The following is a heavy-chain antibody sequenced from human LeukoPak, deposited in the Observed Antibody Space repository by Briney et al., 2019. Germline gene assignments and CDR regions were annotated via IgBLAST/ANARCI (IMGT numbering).Heavy chain of an antibody. J-gene: IGHJ4*02. CDR3: ARDLDSRYSYGPNFDY. D-gene: IGHD5-18*01. CDR1: GYTFTGYY. CDR2: INPNSGGT. V-gene: IGHV1-2*02. Sequence: EASVKVSCKASGYTFTGYYMHWVRQAPGQGLEWMGWINPNSGGTNYAQKFQGRVTMTRDTSISTAYMELSRLRSDDTAVYYCARDLDSRYSYGPNFDYWGQGTLVTVSS.